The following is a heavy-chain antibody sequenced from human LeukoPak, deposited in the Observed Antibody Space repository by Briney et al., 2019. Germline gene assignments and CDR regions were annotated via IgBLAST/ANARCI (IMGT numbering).Heavy chain of an antibody. J-gene: IGHJ1*01. Sequence: ASVKVSCKASGYTFTGYYMHWVRQAPGQGLEWMGWINPNSGGTNYAQKFQGRVTMTRDTSISTAHMELSRLRSDDTAVYYCARDLLPATAEYFQHWGQGTLVTVSS. D-gene: IGHD1-26*01. CDR1: GYTFTGYY. CDR3: ARDLLPATAEYFQH. CDR2: INPNSGGT. V-gene: IGHV1-2*02.